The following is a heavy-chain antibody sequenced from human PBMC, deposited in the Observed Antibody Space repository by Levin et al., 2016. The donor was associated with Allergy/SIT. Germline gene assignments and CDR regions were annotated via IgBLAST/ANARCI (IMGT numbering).Heavy chain of an antibody. CDR1: GGSVSSANYY. Sequence: SETLSLTCTVSGGSVSSANYYWSWIRQPPGKGLEWIGYIYHSGSTNYNPSLKSRVTISIDTSKNQFSLNLKSVTAADTAVYYCARHHFSGYYFDYWGQGTLVTVSS. J-gene: IGHJ4*02. CDR2: IYHSGST. V-gene: IGHV4-61*01. D-gene: IGHD6-25*01. CDR3: ARHHFSGYYFDY.